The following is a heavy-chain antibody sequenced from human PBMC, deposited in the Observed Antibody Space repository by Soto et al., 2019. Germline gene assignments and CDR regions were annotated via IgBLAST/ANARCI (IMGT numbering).Heavy chain of an antibody. CDR1: GGTFSSYA. D-gene: IGHD6-19*01. CDR3: ARLSSGDSSGWYVYYYGMDV. CDR2: IIPIFGTA. J-gene: IGHJ6*02. V-gene: IGHV1-69*13. Sequence: GASVKVSCKASGGTFSSYAISWVRQAPGQGLEWMGGIIPIFGTANYAQKFQGRVTITADESTSTAYMELSSLRSEDTAVYYCARLSSGDSSGWYVYYYGMDVWGQGTTVTVSS.